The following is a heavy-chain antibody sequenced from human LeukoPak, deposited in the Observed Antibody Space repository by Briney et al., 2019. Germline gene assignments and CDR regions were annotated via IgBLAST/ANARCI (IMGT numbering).Heavy chain of an antibody. J-gene: IGHJ3*02. CDR3: ARRITMIVVASPYDAFDI. D-gene: IGHD3-22*01. V-gene: IGHV4-34*01. Sequence: SETLSLTCAVYGGSFSGYYWSWIRQPPGKGLEWIGEINHSGSTNYNPSLKSRVTISIDTSKNQFSLKLSSVTAADTAVYYCARRITMIVVASPYDAFDIWGQGTMVTVSS. CDR2: INHSGST. CDR1: GGSFSGYY.